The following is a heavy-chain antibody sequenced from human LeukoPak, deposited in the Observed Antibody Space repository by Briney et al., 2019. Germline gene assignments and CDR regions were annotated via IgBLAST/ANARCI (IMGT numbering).Heavy chain of an antibody. J-gene: IGHJ6*04. V-gene: IGHV4-59*01. Sequence: TPAEALSLTCAVSGSSISSYYWSWIRRPPGKGLEWIGYIYYSGSTNYNPSLKSQVTISVDTSKNQFSLKLSSVTAADTAVYYCARGRSLDIVVVPDYYYGMDVWGKGTTVTVSS. CDR2: IYYSGST. D-gene: IGHD2-2*03. CDR1: GSSISSYY. CDR3: ARGRSLDIVVVPDYYYGMDV.